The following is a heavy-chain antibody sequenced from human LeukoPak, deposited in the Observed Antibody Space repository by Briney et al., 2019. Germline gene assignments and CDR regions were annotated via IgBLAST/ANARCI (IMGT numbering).Heavy chain of an antibody. Sequence: GRSLRLSCAASGFTFDDYAMHWVRQAPGKGLEWVSGISWKSGSIGYADSVKGRSTISRDNAKNSLYLQMNSLRAEDTALYYCAKDIGPPGYCSSTSCRYYYGMDVWGQGTTVTVSS. D-gene: IGHD2-2*01. CDR2: ISWKSGSI. CDR3: AKDIGPPGYCSSTSCRYYYGMDV. J-gene: IGHJ6*02. V-gene: IGHV3-9*01. CDR1: GFTFDDYA.